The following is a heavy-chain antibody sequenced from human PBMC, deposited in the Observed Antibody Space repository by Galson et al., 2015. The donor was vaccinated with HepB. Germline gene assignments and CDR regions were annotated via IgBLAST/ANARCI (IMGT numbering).Heavy chain of an antibody. D-gene: IGHD5-18*01. J-gene: IGHJ4*02. CDR1: GGTFSSYA. CDR2: IIPIFGIA. V-gene: IGHV1-69*13. Sequence: SVKVSCKASGGTFSSYAVSWVRQAPGQGLEWMGGIIPIFGIANYAQKFQGRVTITADESTSTAYMELSSLRSEDTAVYYCARDGDVDTAMDRLGYWGQGTLVTVSS. CDR3: ARDGDVDTAMDRLGY.